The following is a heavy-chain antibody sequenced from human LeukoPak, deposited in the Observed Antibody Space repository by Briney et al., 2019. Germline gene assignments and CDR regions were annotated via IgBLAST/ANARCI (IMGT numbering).Heavy chain of an antibody. CDR1: RGTFSIYA. V-gene: IGHV1-69*06. J-gene: IGHJ5*02. CDR2: IIPIFGTA. Sequence: ASVRVSYKASRGTFSIYAISWVRQAPGQGLEWMGRIIPIFGTANYAQKSQGRVTITADKSTSTAYMELSSLRSEDTAVYYCARKVPNDSSGYYYRGQFDPWGQGTLVTVSS. CDR3: ARKVPNDSSGYYYRGQFDP. D-gene: IGHD3-22*01.